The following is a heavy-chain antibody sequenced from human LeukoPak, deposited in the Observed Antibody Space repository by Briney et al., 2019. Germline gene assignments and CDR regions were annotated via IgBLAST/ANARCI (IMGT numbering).Heavy chain of an antibody. Sequence: PGGSLRLSCAALGFTFGSYAMSWVRQAPGKGLGWVSAISGGGGSTYYADSVQGQFTISRDNSKNTLYLQMNSLRAEDTAVYYCAKAEGRYSGYVSGVFGYWGQGTLVTVSS. J-gene: IGHJ4*02. CDR2: ISGGGGST. V-gene: IGHV3-23*01. D-gene: IGHD5-12*01. CDR1: GFTFGSYA. CDR3: AKAEGRYSGYVSGVFGY.